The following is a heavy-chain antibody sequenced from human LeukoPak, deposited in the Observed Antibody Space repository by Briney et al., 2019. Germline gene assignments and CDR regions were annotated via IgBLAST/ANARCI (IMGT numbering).Heavy chain of an antibody. CDR1: GGSFSGYY. Sequence: PSETLSLTCAVYGGSFSGYYWSWIRQPPGKGLEWIGEINHSGSTNYNPSLKSRVTISVDTSKNQFSLKLSSVTAADTAVYYCASLYNFAFDIWGQGTMVTVSS. CDR2: INHSGST. CDR3: ASLYNFAFDI. J-gene: IGHJ3*02. D-gene: IGHD1-20*01. V-gene: IGHV4-34*01.